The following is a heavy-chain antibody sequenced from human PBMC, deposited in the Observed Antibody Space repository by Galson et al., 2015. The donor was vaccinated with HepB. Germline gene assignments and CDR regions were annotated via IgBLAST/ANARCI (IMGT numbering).Heavy chain of an antibody. D-gene: IGHD1-26*01. Sequence: SVKVSCKASGYTFTSYYMHWVRQAPGQGLEWMGIINPSGGSTSYAQKFQGRVTMTRDTSTSTVYMELSSLRSEDTAVYYCASGPLRSGWWELLDYWGQGTLVTVSS. V-gene: IGHV1-46*03. CDR2: INPSGGST. CDR3: ASGPLRSGWWELLDY. CDR1: GYTFTSYY. J-gene: IGHJ4*02.